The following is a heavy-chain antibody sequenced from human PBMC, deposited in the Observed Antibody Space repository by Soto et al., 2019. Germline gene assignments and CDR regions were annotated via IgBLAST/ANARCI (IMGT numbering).Heavy chain of an antibody. D-gene: IGHD3-16*02. CDR2: IVPSLDTT. CDR3: ARWPQPRYTADPYAVDV. V-gene: IGHV1-69*11. J-gene: IGHJ6*02. CDR1: GGTFSSSG. Sequence: QVHLVQSGTEVKKPGSSVKVSCKASGGTFSSSGFSWVRQAPGQGLEWMGMIVPSLDTTNYAQKFQARVTITADEVTSTAYMELSSLRSEDTAVNYCARWPQPRYTADPYAVDVWGQGTRVIVSS.